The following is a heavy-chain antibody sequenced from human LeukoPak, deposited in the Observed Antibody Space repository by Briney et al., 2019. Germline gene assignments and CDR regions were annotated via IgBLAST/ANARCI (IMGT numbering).Heavy chain of an antibody. CDR1: GGSFSGYY. V-gene: IGHV4-59*01. CDR2: IYYSGST. D-gene: IGHD4-17*01. J-gene: IGHJ4*02. Sequence: SETLSLTCAVYGGSFSGYYWSWIRQPPGKGLEWIGYIYYSGSTNYNPSLKSRVTISVDTSKNQFSLKLSSVTAADTAVYYCAGDLLTYGYFDYWGQGTLVTVSS. CDR3: AGDLLTYGYFDY.